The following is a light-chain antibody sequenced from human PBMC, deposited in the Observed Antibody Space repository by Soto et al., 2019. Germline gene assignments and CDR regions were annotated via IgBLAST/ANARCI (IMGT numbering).Light chain of an antibody. CDR1: QSIGTW. V-gene: IGKV1-5*01. Sequence: DIQMTQSPSTLSASVGDRVTITCRASQSIGTWLAWYQQKPGKAPKLLIYDASTLESGVPSRFSGSGSGTEFTLIISSLQPDDFANYYCQQYDTYSMYTFGQGTKVDI. CDR3: QQYDTYSMYT. CDR2: DAS. J-gene: IGKJ2*01.